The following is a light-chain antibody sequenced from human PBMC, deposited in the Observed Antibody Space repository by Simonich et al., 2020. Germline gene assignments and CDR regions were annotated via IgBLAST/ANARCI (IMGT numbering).Light chain of an antibody. V-gene: IGKV1-5*01. J-gene: IGKJ2*01. CDR1: QSISSY. Sequence: DIQMTQSPSSLSASVGDRVTITCRASQSISSYLNWYQQKPGKAPKLLIYAASSLQSGVPSRFSGSGSGTEFTLTISSLQPDDVATYYCQQYNSYSPYTFGQGTKLEIK. CDR3: QQYNSYSPYT. CDR2: AAS.